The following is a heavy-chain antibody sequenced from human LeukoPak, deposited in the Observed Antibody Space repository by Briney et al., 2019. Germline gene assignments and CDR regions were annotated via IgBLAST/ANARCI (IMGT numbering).Heavy chain of an antibody. V-gene: IGHV4-39*01. J-gene: IGHJ4*02. CDR1: GGSISSSSYY. Sequence: PSETLSLTCTVYGGSISSSSYYWGRIRRPPGKGLEWIGSMYYSGSTYYNPSLQRRVTLPVDTTQNQFDLKLSSVTAADTAVYDCARHVDADCSRTSCYTFDYWGQGNLGTVSP. CDR2: MYYSGST. CDR3: ARHVDADCSRTSCYTFDY. D-gene: IGHD2-2*02.